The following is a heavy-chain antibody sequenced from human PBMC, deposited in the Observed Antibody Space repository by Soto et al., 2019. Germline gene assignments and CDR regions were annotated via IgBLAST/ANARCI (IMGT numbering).Heavy chain of an antibody. CDR1: SYTFNSAG. CDR2: ISAYNGKT. Sequence: DSLPAASYTFNSAGVTLVRQTPGQGLEWIGWISAYNGKTNYAQNLQGRVTMTSDTSTSTAHMELRSLIFDDTAVYFCGVRPRDSSLDLWGHGTPVTV. V-gene: IGHV1-18*01. D-gene: IGHD2-15*01. J-gene: IGHJ5*02. CDR3: GVRPRDSSLDL.